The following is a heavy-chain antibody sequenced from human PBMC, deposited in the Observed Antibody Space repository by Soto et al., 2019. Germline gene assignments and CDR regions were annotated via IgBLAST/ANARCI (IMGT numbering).Heavy chain of an antibody. CDR3: ARDASGTFDY. V-gene: IGHV3-53*01. D-gene: IGHD6-19*01. J-gene: IGHJ4*02. CDR1: GFTVSDS. Sequence: GGSLRLSCSVAGFTVSDSMSWVRQAPEKGLECVSFIHSDGSTHYTDSVRGRFTISRDNSKNTLYLQMDRLRVDDTAVYFCARDASGTFDYWGQGTLVTVSS. CDR2: IHSDGST.